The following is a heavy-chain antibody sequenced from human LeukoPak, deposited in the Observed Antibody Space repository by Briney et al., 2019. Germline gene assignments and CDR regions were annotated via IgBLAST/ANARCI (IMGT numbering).Heavy chain of an antibody. CDR1: GDSVSSNSAA. J-gene: IGHJ4*02. V-gene: IGHV6-1*01. CDR2: TYYRSKWYN. D-gene: IGHD6-19*01. CDR3: ARGACGSVWR. Sequence: SQTLSLTCAISGDSVSSNSAAWHWIRQSPSRGLEWLGRTYYRSKWYNDYAESVKSRMTIKPDTSKNQFSLQLSSVTPEDTAVYYCARGACGSVWRWGQGTLVTVSS.